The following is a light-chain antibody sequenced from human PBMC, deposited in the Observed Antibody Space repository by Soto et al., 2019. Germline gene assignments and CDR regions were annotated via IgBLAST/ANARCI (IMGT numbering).Light chain of an antibody. CDR2: GAS. CDR1: QSVSSN. CDR3: QQYNNWPFT. J-gene: IGKJ3*01. V-gene: IGKV3-15*01. Sequence: EIVMTQSPATLSVSPGERATLSCRASQSVSSNLAWYQQKPGQAPRLLIYGASTIATGIPARFSGSGSGTEFTLTISSLQSEDFAVYYCQQYNNWPFTFGPGTKVDIK.